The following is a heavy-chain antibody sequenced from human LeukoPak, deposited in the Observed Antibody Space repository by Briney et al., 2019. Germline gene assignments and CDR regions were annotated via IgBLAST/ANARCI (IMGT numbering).Heavy chain of an antibody. J-gene: IGHJ4*02. Sequence: PGGSLRLSYAASGFTFSSYSMNWVRQAPGKGLEWVSYISSSSSTIYYADSVKGRFTISRDNSKNTLYLQMNSLRAEDTAVYYCAKPDIVVVPAAYFDYWGQGTLVTVSS. CDR2: ISSSSSTI. CDR1: GFTFSSYS. D-gene: IGHD2-2*01. V-gene: IGHV3-48*01. CDR3: AKPDIVVVPAAYFDY.